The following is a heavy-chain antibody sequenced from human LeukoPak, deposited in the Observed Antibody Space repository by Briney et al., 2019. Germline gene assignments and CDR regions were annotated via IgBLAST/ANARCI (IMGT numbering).Heavy chain of an antibody. CDR1: GFTFSSYE. J-gene: IGHJ5*02. CDR3: AREDYSSGWLSTGGFDP. CDR2: ISSSGSTI. Sequence: GGSLRLSCAASGFTFSSYEMNWVRQAPGKGLEWVSYISSSGSTIYYADSVKGRFTISRDNAKNSLYLQMHSLRAEDTAVYYCAREDYSSGWLSTGGFDPWGQGTLVTVSS. D-gene: IGHD6-19*01. V-gene: IGHV3-48*03.